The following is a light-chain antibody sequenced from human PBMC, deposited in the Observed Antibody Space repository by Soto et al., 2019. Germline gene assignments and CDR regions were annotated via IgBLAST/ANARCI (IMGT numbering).Light chain of an antibody. CDR1: QSVSSTY. Sequence: EIVLTQSPGTLSLSPGERATLSCRASQSVSSTYVAWYQQKPGQAPRLLIYDASNRATGIPARFSGSGSGTDFTLTISSLEPEDFAVYYCQQRSNWPPWITFGQGTRLQI. J-gene: IGKJ5*01. V-gene: IGKV3-11*01. CDR2: DAS. CDR3: QQRSNWPPWIT.